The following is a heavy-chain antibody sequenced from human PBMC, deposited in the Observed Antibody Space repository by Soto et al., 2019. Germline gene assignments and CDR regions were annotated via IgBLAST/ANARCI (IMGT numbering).Heavy chain of an antibody. CDR3: AKDGTYSSSWYHKSWANWFDP. CDR2: INAGNGNT. CDR1: GYTFTSYA. Sequence: ASVKVSCKASGYTFTSYAMHWVRQAPGQRLEWMGWINAGNGNTKYSQKFQGRVTITRDTSASTAYMELSSLRSEDTAVYYCAKDGTYSSSWYHKSWANWFDPWGQGTLVTVSS. J-gene: IGHJ5*02. V-gene: IGHV1-3*01. D-gene: IGHD6-13*01.